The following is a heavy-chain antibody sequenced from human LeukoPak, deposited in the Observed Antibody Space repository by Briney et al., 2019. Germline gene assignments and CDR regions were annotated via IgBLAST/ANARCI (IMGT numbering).Heavy chain of an antibody. D-gene: IGHD3-3*01. Sequence: PSETLSLTCTVSGGSISSYYWSWIRQPAGMGLEWIGRIFPGGSTNYNPSLKSRVTISVDTSKNQFSLKLSSVTAADTAVHYCARDVSYDFWSGGGGYFDYWGQGTLVTVSS. J-gene: IGHJ4*02. CDR2: IFPGGST. V-gene: IGHV4-4*07. CDR3: ARDVSYDFWSGGGGYFDY. CDR1: GGSISSYY.